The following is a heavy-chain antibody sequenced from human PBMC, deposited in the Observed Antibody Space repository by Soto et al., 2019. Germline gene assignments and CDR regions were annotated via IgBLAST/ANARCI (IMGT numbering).Heavy chain of an antibody. V-gene: IGHV3-23*01. CDR3: AKGRGYSYGYQDY. J-gene: IGHJ4*02. D-gene: IGHD5-18*01. CDR2: ISGSGGST. Sequence: GGSLRLSCAASGFTFSSYAMSWVRQAPGKGLEWVSAISGSGGSTYYADSVKGRFTISRDNSKKTLYLQMNSLRAEDTAVYYCAKGRGYSYGYQDYWGQGTLVTVSS. CDR1: GFTFSSYA.